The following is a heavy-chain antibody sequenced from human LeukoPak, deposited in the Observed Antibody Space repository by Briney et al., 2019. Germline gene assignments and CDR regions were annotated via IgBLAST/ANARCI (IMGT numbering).Heavy chain of an antibody. CDR1: SDSISSGNYF. Sequence: SETLSLACAVSSDSISSGNYFWGWIRQPPGKGLELIASISPGGNTYYNPSLESRGTIYIHTSKKHFSLMLISVTAADTAVYFCAKHAPHESGDKRGFESWGQGILVTVSS. V-gene: IGHV4-39*01. CDR3: AKHAPHESGDKRGFES. CDR2: ISPGGNT. D-gene: IGHD2-21*01. J-gene: IGHJ4*02.